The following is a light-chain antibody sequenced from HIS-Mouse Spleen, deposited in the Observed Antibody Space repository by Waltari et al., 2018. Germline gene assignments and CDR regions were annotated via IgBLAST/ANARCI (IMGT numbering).Light chain of an antibody. V-gene: IGKV3-20*01. CDR2: GAS. J-gene: IGKJ4*01. CDR3: QQYGSSPRLT. Sequence: EIVLTQSPGTLSLSPGERATLSCWASQSVSSSYLAWYQQKPGQAPRHLIYGASSRSTGIPDRFSCSGSGTDFTLTISRLEPEDFAVYYCQQYGSSPRLTFGGGTKVEIK. CDR1: QSVSSSY.